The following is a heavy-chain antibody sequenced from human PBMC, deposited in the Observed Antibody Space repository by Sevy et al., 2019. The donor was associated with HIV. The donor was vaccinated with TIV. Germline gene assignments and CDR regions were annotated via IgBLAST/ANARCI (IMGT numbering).Heavy chain of an antibody. Sequence: GGSLRLSCAASGFTFSSYAMSWVRQAPGKGLEWVSAISGSGGSTYYAESVKGRFTTSRDNSKNTLYLQMNSLRAEDTAVYYCAKDSCVGVCRPPSYFDYWGQGTLVTVSS. V-gene: IGHV3-23*01. CDR1: GFTFSSYA. D-gene: IGHD2-8*01. CDR3: AKDSCVGVCRPPSYFDY. CDR2: ISGSGGST. J-gene: IGHJ4*02.